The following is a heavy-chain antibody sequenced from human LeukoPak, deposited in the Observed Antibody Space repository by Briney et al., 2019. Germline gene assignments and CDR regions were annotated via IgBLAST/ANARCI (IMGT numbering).Heavy chain of an antibody. Sequence: GGSLRLSCAASGFTFSSAAMSWFRQAPGKGLEWVSLIGVGGSNTNYVDSVKGRFTISRDNSKNTLYLQMNSLRVEDTAVYYCAKGGWQLLGGQGTLVTVSS. CDR2: IGVGGSNT. V-gene: IGHV3-23*01. D-gene: IGHD3-10*01. CDR1: GFTFSSAA. J-gene: IGHJ4*02. CDR3: AKGGWQLL.